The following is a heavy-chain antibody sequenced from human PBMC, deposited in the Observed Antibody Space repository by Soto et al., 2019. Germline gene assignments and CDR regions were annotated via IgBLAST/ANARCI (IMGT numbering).Heavy chain of an antibody. J-gene: IGHJ4*02. Sequence: SETLSLTCTVSGGSIRRSDYYWSWVRQLPGRGLEWIAYIYYSGSTFYNPPLMSRLAISVDTSRNQFSLSLTSVTAADTAVYYCARLESVTRSLGYFDYWGQGIRVTVYS. CDR3: ARLESVTRSLGYFDY. V-gene: IGHV4-31*03. D-gene: IGHD7-27*01. CDR2: IYYSGST. CDR1: GGSIRRSDYY.